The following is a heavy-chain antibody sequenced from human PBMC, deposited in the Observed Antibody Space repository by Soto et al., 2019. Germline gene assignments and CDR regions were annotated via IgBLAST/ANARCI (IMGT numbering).Heavy chain of an antibody. J-gene: IGHJ4*02. CDR3: AKARHSTSWYGLEADF. CDR1: GFIFNDYA. Sequence: QVQLVESGGGVVQPGRSLRLSCAASGFIFNDYAMHWVRQAPGKGLEWVAVISYGGDNKYYADSVRGRFAISRDHLKNTLDLQMNSLNPEDTAVYHCAKARHSTSWYGLEADFWGQGTLVTVSS. D-gene: IGHD6-13*01. CDR2: ISYGGDNK. V-gene: IGHV3-30*09.